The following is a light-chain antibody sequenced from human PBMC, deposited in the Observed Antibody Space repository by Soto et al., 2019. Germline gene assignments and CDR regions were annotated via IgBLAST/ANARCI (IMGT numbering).Light chain of an antibody. Sequence: QSVLTQPPSVSAAPGQKVTISCSGSSSNIGGNSVPWYQQLPGTAPKLLIYRNNQRPSGVPDRFSGSKSGTSASLAISGLRSDDEADYFCATWDDSLNGFYVFGTGTKVTVL. CDR3: ATWDDSLNGFYV. V-gene: IGLV1-47*01. J-gene: IGLJ1*01. CDR1: SSNIGGNS. CDR2: RNN.